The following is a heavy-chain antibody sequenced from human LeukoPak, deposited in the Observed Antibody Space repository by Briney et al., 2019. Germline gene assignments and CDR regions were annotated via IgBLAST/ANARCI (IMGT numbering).Heavy chain of an antibody. CDR2: IKSKTDGGTT. CDR3: TLPWGSGSYYDY. CDR1: GFTFSNAW. J-gene: IGHJ4*02. Sequence: GGSLRLSCAASGFTFSNAWLNWVRQAPGKGLKWVGHIKSKTDGGTTDYAAPVKGRFTISRDDSKNTLFLQMNSLKTEDTAVYYCTLPWGSGSYYDYWGQGTLVTVSS. D-gene: IGHD3-10*01. V-gene: IGHV3-15*01.